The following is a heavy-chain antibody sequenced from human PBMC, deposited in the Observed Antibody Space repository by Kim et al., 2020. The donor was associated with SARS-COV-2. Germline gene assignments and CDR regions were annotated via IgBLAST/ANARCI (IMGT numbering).Heavy chain of an antibody. CDR1: GFTFSDHY. D-gene: IGHD5-12*01. J-gene: IGHJ4*02. Sequence: GGSLRLSCAASGFTFSDHYMDWVRQAPGKGLEWVGRSRNKVKSFTTEYAASVKGRFTISRDDSKNSLYLQMSSLKTEDTAVYYCVRLPSGGSSFDYWGQG. CDR3: VRLPSGGSSFDY. V-gene: IGHV3-72*01. CDR2: SRNKVKSFTT.